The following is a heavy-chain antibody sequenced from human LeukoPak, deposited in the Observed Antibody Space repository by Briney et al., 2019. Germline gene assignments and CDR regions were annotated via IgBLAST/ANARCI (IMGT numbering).Heavy chain of an antibody. J-gene: IGHJ5*01. CDR1: GCTFSITA. Sequence: PGWSLPLSCLASGCTFSITAITGLRQPPGRGRDGFSYIGDSGGTMYYADSVEGRFTISRDNAKNSLYLPMNSLRVEDTAVYYFARGYGSSWFYSWGQGTLVTVSS. CDR2: IGDSGGTM. D-gene: IGHD6-13*01. V-gene: IGHV3-48*04. CDR3: ARGYGSSWFYS.